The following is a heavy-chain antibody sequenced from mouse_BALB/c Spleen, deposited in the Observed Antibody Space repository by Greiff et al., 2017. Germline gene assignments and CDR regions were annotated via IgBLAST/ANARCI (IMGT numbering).Heavy chain of an antibody. CDR1: GFTFSSYG. V-gene: IGHV5-6*01. CDR2: ISSGGSYT. CDR3: ARHEDYDGGVWAMDY. D-gene: IGHD2-4*01. J-gene: IGHJ4*01. Sequence: EVKVVESGGDLVKPGGSLKLSCAASGFTFSSYGMSWVRQTPDKRLEWVATISSGGSYTYYPDSVKGRFTISRDNAKNTLYLQMSSLKSEDTAMYYCARHEDYDGGVWAMDYWGQGTSVTVSS.